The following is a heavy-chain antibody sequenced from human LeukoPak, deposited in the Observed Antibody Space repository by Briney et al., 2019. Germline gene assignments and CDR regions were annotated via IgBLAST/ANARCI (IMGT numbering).Heavy chain of an antibody. Sequence: GGSLRLSCAASGFSFSSYGMHWVRQAPGKGLEWVAVIFYDGSIAYYADSVKGRFTISRDNSKNTLYLQMNSLRTEDTAVYYCAKGRAGARQYMDVWGKGTTVTISS. CDR1: GFSFSSYG. V-gene: IGHV3-30*19. J-gene: IGHJ6*03. CDR2: IFYDGSIA. CDR3: AKGRAGARQYMDV.